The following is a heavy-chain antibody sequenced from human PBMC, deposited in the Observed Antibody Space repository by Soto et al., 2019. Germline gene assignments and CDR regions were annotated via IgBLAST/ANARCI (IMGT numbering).Heavy chain of an antibody. CDR1: GGTFSSYA. J-gene: IGHJ5*02. Sequence: QVQLVQSGAEVKKPGSSVKVSCKASGGTFSSYAISWVRQAPGQGLEWMGGIIPIFGTANYAQKFQGRVTITADESTSPAYMELSSLRSEDTAVYYCARGEDGYCIITSCYGEGGVYNWFDPWGQGTLVTVSS. CDR2: IIPIFGTA. D-gene: IGHD2-2*01. V-gene: IGHV1-69*12. CDR3: ARGEDGYCIITSCYGEGGVYNWFDP.